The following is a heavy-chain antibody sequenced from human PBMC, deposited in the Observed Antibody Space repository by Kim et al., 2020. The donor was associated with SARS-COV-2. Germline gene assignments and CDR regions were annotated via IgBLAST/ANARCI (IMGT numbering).Heavy chain of an antibody. CDR3: VRGGAYFDY. Sequence: TGKTTYTPSRESRVTIAIDTSKNQLSLKVTSVTAADAAMYYCVRGGAYFDYWGQGVLVTVSS. J-gene: IGHJ4*02. CDR2: TGKT. V-gene: IGHV4-59*09. D-gene: IGHD3-16*01.